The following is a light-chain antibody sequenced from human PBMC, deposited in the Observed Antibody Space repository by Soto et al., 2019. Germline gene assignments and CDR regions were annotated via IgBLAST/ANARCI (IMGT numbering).Light chain of an antibody. Sequence: DIQMTQSPSTLSAFVGDSVTITCRASQSISNWLAWYQQKPGKAPKLLIYDVSSLESGVPSRFSGSRSGTEFTLTISSLLPDDFATYYCQQYNSYPWTFGQGTKVEIK. CDR1: QSISNW. CDR3: QQYNSYPWT. CDR2: DVS. J-gene: IGKJ1*01. V-gene: IGKV1-5*01.